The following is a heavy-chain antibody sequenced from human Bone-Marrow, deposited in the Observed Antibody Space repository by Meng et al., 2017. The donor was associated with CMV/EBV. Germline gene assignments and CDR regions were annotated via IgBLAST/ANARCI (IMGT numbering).Heavy chain of an antibody. Sequence: SETLSLTCIVSGGSISRSNYYWTWICQPPGKGLEWIASIYYTGSTHYSPSLKSRLTISVDTSENHFSLRLNSVTAADTAVYYCATDRDHWGQGTLVTVSS. CDR1: GGSISRSNYY. V-gene: IGHV4-39*07. CDR2: IYYTGST. J-gene: IGHJ4*02. CDR3: ATDRDH.